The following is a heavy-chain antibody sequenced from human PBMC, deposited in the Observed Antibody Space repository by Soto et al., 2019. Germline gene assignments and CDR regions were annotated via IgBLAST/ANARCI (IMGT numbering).Heavy chain of an antibody. J-gene: IGHJ5*02. CDR2: ISAYNGNT. V-gene: IGHV1-18*01. Sequence: ASVKVSCKASGYTFTSYVISWVRHAPGQGLEWMGWISAYNGNTNYAQKLQGRVTMTTDTSTSTAYMELRSLRSDDTAVYYCARVGMIHNWFDPWGQGTLVTVSS. D-gene: IGHD3-22*01. CDR1: GYTFTSYV. CDR3: ARVGMIHNWFDP.